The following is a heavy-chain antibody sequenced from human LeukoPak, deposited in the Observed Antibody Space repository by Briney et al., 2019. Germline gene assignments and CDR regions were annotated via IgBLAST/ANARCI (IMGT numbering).Heavy chain of an antibody. V-gene: IGHV3-23*01. D-gene: IGHD6-13*01. CDR2: ISPSGDST. CDR3: AKSLGDTSTWYSLWDS. CDR1: GSTFSTYA. J-gene: IGHJ4*02. Sequence: PGGSLRLSCAASGSTFSTYAMYWVRQAPGKGLDWVSAISPSGDSTNYADSVKGRFTIPRDNSRNTHYLQMNSLRAEDTAIYYCAKSLGDTSTWYSLWDSWGQRPLVTVSS.